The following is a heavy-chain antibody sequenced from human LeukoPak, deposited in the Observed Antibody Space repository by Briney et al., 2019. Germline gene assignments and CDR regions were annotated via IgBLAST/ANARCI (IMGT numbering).Heavy chain of an antibody. D-gene: IGHD4-17*01. Sequence: PSQTLSLTCTVSGDSSISGSYYWSWIRQPAGKGLEWIGRIHPSGSTNYNPSLKSRVTISVDTSKNQFSLNLGSVTAADTAVYYCARSGLGVTTDNWFDPWGQGTLVTVSS. CDR3: ARSGLGVTTDNWFDP. V-gene: IGHV4-61*02. CDR1: GDSSISGSYY. CDR2: IHPSGST. J-gene: IGHJ5*02.